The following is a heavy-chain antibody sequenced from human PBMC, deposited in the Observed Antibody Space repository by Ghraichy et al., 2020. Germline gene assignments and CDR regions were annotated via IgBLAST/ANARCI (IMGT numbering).Heavy chain of an antibody. Sequence: SETLSLTCTVSGGSIRGCYWCWVRQPPWKGLEWVGCISDSWTTKYKPSLQNRVNLSVDTSKKQFYLRLTSVAASNTAVYYCARTTRAGTHGMGFDSCGLGVLVTGTS. CDR1: GGSIRGCY. J-gene: IGHJ4*02. D-gene: IGHD1-14*01. CDR3: ARTTRAGTHGMGFDS. CDR2: ISDSWTT. V-gene: IGHV4-59*01.